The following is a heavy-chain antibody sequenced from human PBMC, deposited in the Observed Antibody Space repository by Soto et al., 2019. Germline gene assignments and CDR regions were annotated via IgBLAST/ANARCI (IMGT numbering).Heavy chain of an antibody. CDR2: ISGSSSYI. CDR1: GFSFSTYS. J-gene: IGHJ4*02. Sequence: EVQLVESGGGQVKPGGSLRLSCAASGFSFSTYSMNWVRQAPGKGLEWVSSISGSSSYIYYADSVKGRFTISRDNAKNSLYLQMNSLKAEDTAVYYCAREGIAVASDYWGQGTLVTVSS. D-gene: IGHD6-19*01. V-gene: IGHV3-21*01. CDR3: AREGIAVASDY.